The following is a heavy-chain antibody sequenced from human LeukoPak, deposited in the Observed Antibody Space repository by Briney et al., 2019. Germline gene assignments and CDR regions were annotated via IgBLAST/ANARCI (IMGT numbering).Heavy chain of an antibody. V-gene: IGHV3-23*01. CDR2: ISGSGGST. CDR3: AKMNARYCSGGSCYFSHFDY. Sequence: PGGSPRLSCAASGFTFSSYAMSWVRQAPGKGLEWVSAISGSGGSTYYADSVKGRFTISRDNSKNTLYLQMNSLRAEDTAVYYCAKMNARYCSGGSCYFSHFDYWGQGTLVTVSS. J-gene: IGHJ4*02. CDR1: GFTFSSYA. D-gene: IGHD2-15*01.